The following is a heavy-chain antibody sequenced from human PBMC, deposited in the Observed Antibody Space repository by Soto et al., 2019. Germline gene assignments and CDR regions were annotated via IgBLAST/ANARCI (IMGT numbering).Heavy chain of an antibody. J-gene: IGHJ6*03. CDR3: ARGGYYDFWSGYETPTEYYYYMDV. Sequence: ASVKVSCKASGYIFTSYYMHWVRQAPGQGLEWMGRINPSGGSTSYAQKFQGRVTMTRDTSTSTVYMEMSSLRSEDTAVYYCARGGYYDFWSGYETPTEYYYYMDVWGKGTTVTVSS. V-gene: IGHV1-46*03. D-gene: IGHD3-3*01. CDR1: GYIFTSYY. CDR2: INPSGGST.